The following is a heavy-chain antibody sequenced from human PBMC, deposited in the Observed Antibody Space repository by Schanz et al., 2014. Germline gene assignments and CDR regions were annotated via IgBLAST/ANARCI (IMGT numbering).Heavy chain of an antibody. J-gene: IGHJ4*02. Sequence: EVHLVESGGGLVQPGGSLRLSCAASGITFSSHSFNWVRQAPGKGLEWISYITYNGGTIYYADSVKGRFTISRDNAKNSLFLHMNSLSAEDTAVYDCAKVRYSSGWRGDYFDEWGQGTLVTVSS. CDR2: ITYNGGTI. D-gene: IGHD6-25*01. CDR3: AKVRYSSGWRGDYFDE. V-gene: IGHV3-48*04. CDR1: GITFSSHS.